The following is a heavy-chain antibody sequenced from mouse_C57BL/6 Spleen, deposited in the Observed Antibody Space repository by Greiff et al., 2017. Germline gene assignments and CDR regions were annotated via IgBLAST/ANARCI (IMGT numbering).Heavy chain of an antibody. V-gene: IGHV1-54*01. Sequence: VQLQQSGAELVRPGTSVKVSCKASGYAFTNYLIEWVKQRPGQGLEWIGVINPGSGGTNYNEKFQGKATLTADKSSSTAYMQRSSLSSEDSAVYFCARGDDGYYYFDYWGQGTTLTVSS. CDR1: GYAFTNYL. CDR3: ARGDDGYYYFDY. J-gene: IGHJ2*01. D-gene: IGHD2-3*01. CDR2: INPGSGGT.